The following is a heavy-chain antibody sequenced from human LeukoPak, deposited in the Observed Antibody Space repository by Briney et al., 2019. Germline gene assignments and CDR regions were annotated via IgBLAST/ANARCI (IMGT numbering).Heavy chain of an antibody. Sequence: PSETLSLTCTVSGGSISSSSYYWGWIRQPPGTGLEWIGSIYYSGSTYYNPPLKSRVTISVDTSKNQFSLKLSSVTAADTAVYYCARFDFIFSRRDYWGQGTLVTVSS. V-gene: IGHV4-39*01. J-gene: IGHJ4*02. CDR2: IYYSGST. D-gene: IGHD3-3*02. CDR3: ARFDFIFSRRDY. CDR1: GGSISSSSYY.